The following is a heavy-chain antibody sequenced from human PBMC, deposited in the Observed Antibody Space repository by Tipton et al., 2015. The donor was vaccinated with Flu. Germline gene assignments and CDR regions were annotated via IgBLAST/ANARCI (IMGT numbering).Heavy chain of an antibody. J-gene: IGHJ4*02. CDR2: IYASGST. CDR1: GGSISSSRDY. CDR3: ARHTGDSVRGVIDY. Sequence: LRLSCTVSGGSISSSRDYWNWIRQPAGKGLEWIGRIYASGSTYYNPSLKSRLTMSVDTSKNQFSLKLSSVTAADTAVYYCARHTGDSVRGVIDYWGQGTLVTVSS. D-gene: IGHD3-10*02. V-gene: IGHV4-61*02.